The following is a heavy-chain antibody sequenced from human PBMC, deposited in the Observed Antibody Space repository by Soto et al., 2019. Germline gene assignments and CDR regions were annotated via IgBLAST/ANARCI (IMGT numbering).Heavy chain of an antibody. CDR3: AILDTTTVYYLTTSYAFDI. CDR2: INPSGGST. V-gene: IGHV1-46*01. J-gene: IGHJ3*02. CDR1: GYTFTSYY. Sequence: QVQLVQSGAEVKKPGASVKVSCKASGYTFTSYYMHWVQQAPGQGLEWMGIINPSGGSTSYAQKFQGRVTMTRDTSTSTVYMELSSLRSEDTAVYYCAILDTTTVYYLTTSYAFDIWGQGTMVTVSS. D-gene: IGHD3-10*01.